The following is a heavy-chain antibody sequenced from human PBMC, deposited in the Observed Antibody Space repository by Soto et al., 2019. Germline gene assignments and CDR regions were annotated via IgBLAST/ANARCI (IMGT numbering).Heavy chain of an antibody. CDR2: ISHVGT. V-gene: IGHV4-4*02. J-gene: IGHJ4*02. CDR3: ARGGWYRDY. Sequence: QVQLQESGPGLVKPSGTLSLTCTVSGDSIITSNWWNWVRQSPGKGLEWIGEISHVGTNYNPSLKGRVSISIDKSQNQFALDLTSVTAADTAVYYCARGGWYRDYWGQGTQVIVSS. CDR1: GDSIITSNW. D-gene: IGHD6-19*01.